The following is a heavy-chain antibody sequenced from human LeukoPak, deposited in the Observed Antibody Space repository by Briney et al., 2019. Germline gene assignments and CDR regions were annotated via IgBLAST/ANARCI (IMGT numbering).Heavy chain of an antibody. Sequence: PSGTLSLTCAVSGGSISSSNWWSWVRQPPGKGLEWIGEIYHSGSTNYNPSLKSRVTISVDKSKNQFSLKLSSVTAADTAVYYCARVGYYDSSGYFTLFDYWGQGTLVTVSS. V-gene: IGHV4-4*02. J-gene: IGHJ4*02. CDR2: IYHSGST. CDR1: GGSISSSNW. D-gene: IGHD3-22*01. CDR3: ARVGYYDSSGYFTLFDY.